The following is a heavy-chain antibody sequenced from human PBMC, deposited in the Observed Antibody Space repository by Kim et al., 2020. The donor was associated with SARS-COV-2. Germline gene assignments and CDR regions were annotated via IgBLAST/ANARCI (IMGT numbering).Heavy chain of an antibody. V-gene: IGHV3-30*18. D-gene: IGHD6-13*01. J-gene: IGHJ4*02. CDR3: AKVAAAAAFDY. CDR2: ISYDGSNK. CDR1: GFTFSSYG. Sequence: GGSLRLSCAASGFTFSSYGMHWVRQAPGKGLEWVAVISYDGSNKYYADSVKGRFTISRDNSKNTLYLQMNSLRAEDTAVYYCAKVAAAAAFDYWGQGTLVTASS.